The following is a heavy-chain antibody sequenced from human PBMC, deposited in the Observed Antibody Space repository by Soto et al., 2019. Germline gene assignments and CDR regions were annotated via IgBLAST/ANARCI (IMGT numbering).Heavy chain of an antibody. CDR3: ARDLGSVVLNY. CDR1: DFTFSTFW. V-gene: IGHV3-7*01. CDR2: IKQDGSEQ. Sequence: QLVESGGGLVQPGGSLTLSCEASDFTFSTFWMTWVRQAPGKRLDWVAIIKQDGSEQYYVDSVRGRFTISRDNAKNSLYLQMNSLSADDTAVYYCARDLGSVVLNYWGQGTLVTVSS. J-gene: IGHJ4*02. D-gene: IGHD2-21*01.